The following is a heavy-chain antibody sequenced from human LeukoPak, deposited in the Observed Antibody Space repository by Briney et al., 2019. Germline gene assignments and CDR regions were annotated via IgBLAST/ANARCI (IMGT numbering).Heavy chain of an antibody. D-gene: IGHD3-22*01. J-gene: IGHJ4*02. CDR2: IYHTGDT. CDR1: GGSISSGGYY. Sequence: SQTLSLTCTVSGGSISSGGYYWSWIRQPPGKGLEWIGYIYHTGDTYYNPSLKGRVTISVDRSKNQFSLKLTSVTAADTAVYYCARAPYSSYGDYWGQGALVTVSS. CDR3: ARAPYSSYGDY. V-gene: IGHV4-30-2*01.